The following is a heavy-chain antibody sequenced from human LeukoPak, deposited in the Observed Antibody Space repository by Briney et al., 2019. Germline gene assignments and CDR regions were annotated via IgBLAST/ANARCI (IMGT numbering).Heavy chain of an antibody. CDR3: AKTRPLDSSSWSHGDY. CDR2: ISGSGDST. D-gene: IGHD6-13*01. Sequence: GGSLRLSCAASGFTFSSYAMSWVRQAPGEGLEWVSAISGSGDSTCYGDSVKGRFTISRDNSKNTLYLQMNSLRAEDTAVYYCAKTRPLDSSSWSHGDYWGQGTLVTVSS. J-gene: IGHJ4*02. V-gene: IGHV3-23*01. CDR1: GFTFSSYA.